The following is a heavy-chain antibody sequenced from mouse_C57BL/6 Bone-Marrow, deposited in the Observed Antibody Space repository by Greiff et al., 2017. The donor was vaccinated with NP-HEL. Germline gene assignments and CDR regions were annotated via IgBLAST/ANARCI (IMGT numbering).Heavy chain of an antibody. D-gene: IGHD2-5*01. Sequence: QVQLQQSGPELVKPGASVKISCKASGYAFSSSWMNWVKQRPGKGLEWIGRIYPGDGDTNYNGKFKGKATLTADQSSSTAYMQLSSMTYEDSAVYFCASAYYSNYWYVDGWGTGTTGTASS. CDR2: IYPGDGDT. CDR1: GYAFSSSW. CDR3: ASAYYSNYWYVDG. V-gene: IGHV1-82*01. J-gene: IGHJ1*03.